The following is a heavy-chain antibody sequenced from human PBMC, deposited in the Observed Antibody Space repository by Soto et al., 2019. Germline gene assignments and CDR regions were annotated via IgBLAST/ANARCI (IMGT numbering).Heavy chain of an antibody. D-gene: IGHD2-2*02. J-gene: IGHJ6*02. CDR3: AGLLVPAALHSLLRHYGMDV. V-gene: IGHV3-21*01. CDR1: GFTFSNYS. CDR2: ISSSSSYI. Sequence: GGSLRLSCAASGFTFSNYSMNWVRQAPGKGLEWVSSISSSSSYIYYADSVKGRFTISRDNAKNSLYLQMNSLRAEDTAVYYCAGLLVPAALHSLLRHYGMDVCGQGTTLTVYS.